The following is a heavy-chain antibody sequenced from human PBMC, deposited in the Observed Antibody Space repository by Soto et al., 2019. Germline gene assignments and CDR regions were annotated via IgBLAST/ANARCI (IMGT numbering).Heavy chain of an antibody. CDR3: AKERNDFWSGTTGGFDH. Sequence: EVQLLESGGGLVQPGGSLRLSCAASGFTFSSYSMSWVRQAPGKGLDWVSGISGSGGTTYYADSVKGRFTISRDNPKNTVFVHMNSLRTEDTAIYYCAKERNDFWSGTTGGFDHWGQGLLVTVSS. V-gene: IGHV3-23*01. J-gene: IGHJ4*02. CDR2: ISGSGGTT. CDR1: GFTFSSYS. D-gene: IGHD3-3*01.